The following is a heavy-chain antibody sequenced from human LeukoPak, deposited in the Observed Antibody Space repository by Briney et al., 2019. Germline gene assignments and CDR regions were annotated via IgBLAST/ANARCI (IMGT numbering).Heavy chain of an antibody. Sequence: GGSLRLSCAASGFTFSTYAMHWVRQAPGKGLEWVAVISYDVSKAYYADSVKGRFTISRDNSKNTLYLQMNSLRAEDTAVYYCARDFSRGSYKGRDYYMDVWGKGTTVTVSS. V-gene: IGHV3-30*04. CDR3: ARDFSRGSYKGRDYYMDV. J-gene: IGHJ6*03. D-gene: IGHD1-26*01. CDR2: ISYDVSKA. CDR1: GFTFSTYA.